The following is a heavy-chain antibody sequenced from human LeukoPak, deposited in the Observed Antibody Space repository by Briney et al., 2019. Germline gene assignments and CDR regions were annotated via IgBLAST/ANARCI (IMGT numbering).Heavy chain of an antibody. Sequence: GGSLRLSCAASGFTFSSYGMHWVRQAPGKGLEWVAVISYDGSNKYYADSVKGRFTISRDNSKNTLYLQMNSLRAEDTAVYYCAKVVLEWFLVDSNWFDPWGQGTLVTVSS. D-gene: IGHD3-3*01. CDR3: AKVVLEWFLVDSNWFDP. J-gene: IGHJ5*02. CDR2: ISYDGSNK. V-gene: IGHV3-30*19. CDR1: GFTFSSYG.